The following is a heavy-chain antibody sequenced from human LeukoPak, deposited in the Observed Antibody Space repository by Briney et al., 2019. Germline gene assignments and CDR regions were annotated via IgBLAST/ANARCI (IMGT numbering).Heavy chain of an antibody. V-gene: IGHV3-48*03. CDR2: ISSSGSTI. CDR1: GFNFSRYE. Sequence: PGGSLTLPCAASGFNFSRYEMKWVRQAPGKALEWVLYISSSGSTIYYADSVKGRFAISRDNAKNSLYLQMNSLRAEDTAVYDCAREIRYSSSWYALEYSYGMDVWGQGTTVTVSS. J-gene: IGHJ6*02. D-gene: IGHD6-13*01. CDR3: AREIRYSSSWYALEYSYGMDV.